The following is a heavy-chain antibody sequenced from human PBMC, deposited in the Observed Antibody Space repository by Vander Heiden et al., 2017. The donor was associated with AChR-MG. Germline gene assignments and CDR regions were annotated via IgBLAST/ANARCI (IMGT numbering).Heavy chain of an antibody. D-gene: IGHD2-2*01. CDR2: IWYDGSNK. CDR3: ARDRIVVVPAAMMSYYGMDV. V-gene: IGHV3-33*01. J-gene: IGHJ6*02. Sequence: QVQLVESGGGVVQPGRSLRLSCAASGFTFSSYGMHGVRQGPGKGLEWVAVIWYDGSNKYYADSVKGRFTISRDNSKNTLYLQMNSLRAEDTAVYYCARDRIVVVPAAMMSYYGMDVWGQGTTVTVSS. CDR1: GFTFSSYG.